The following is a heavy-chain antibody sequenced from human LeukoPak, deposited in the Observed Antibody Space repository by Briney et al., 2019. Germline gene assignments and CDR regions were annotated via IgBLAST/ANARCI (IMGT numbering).Heavy chain of an antibody. CDR1: GFTFSSYA. CDR3: AKHYGATSTWFDP. J-gene: IGHJ5*02. CDR2: ITGSAART. V-gene: IGHV3-23*01. D-gene: IGHD4/OR15-4a*01. Sequence: HPGGSLRLSCAASGFTFSSYAMTCVRQAPGKGLEWVSSITGSAARTYYADSVKGRFTISRDNSKNTLYLQMSSLRAEDTALYYCAKHYGATSTWFDPWGLGTLVTVSS.